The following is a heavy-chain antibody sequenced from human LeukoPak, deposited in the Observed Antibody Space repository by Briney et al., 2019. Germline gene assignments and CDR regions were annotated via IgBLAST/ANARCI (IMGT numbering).Heavy chain of an antibody. D-gene: IGHD3-22*01. CDR2: IYYSGST. Sequence: SETLSLTCTVSGGSLSSYYWSWIRQPPGKGLEWIGYIYYSGSTNYNPSLKSRVTISVDTSKNQFSLRLSSVTAADTAVYYCASALKFSGSQFDYWGQGTLVTVSS. CDR1: GGSLSSYY. CDR3: ASALKFSGSQFDY. V-gene: IGHV4-59*01. J-gene: IGHJ4*02.